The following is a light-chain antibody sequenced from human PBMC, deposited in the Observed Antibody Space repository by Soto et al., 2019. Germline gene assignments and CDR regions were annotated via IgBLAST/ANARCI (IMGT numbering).Light chain of an antibody. CDR1: QSVSSNY. V-gene: IGKV3-20*01. CDR2: GAS. J-gene: IGKJ1*01. Sequence: EIVLTQSPGTLSLSPGERATLSCRASQSVSSNYLARYQQKPGQAPRPLIYGASSRATGIPDRFSGSGAGTDFTLTISRLEPEDFAVYYCQQYGSSPWTFGQGTKVDIK. CDR3: QQYGSSPWT.